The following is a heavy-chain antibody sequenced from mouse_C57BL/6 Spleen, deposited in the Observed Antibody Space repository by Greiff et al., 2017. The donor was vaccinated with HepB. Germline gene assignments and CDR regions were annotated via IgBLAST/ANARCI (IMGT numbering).Heavy chain of an antibody. D-gene: IGHD1-1*01. CDR3: ARDGSSYGFAY. J-gene: IGHJ3*01. V-gene: IGHV2-2*01. CDR1: GFSLTSYG. CDR2: IWSGGST. Sequence: VQLVESGPGLVQPSQSLSITCTVSGFSLTSYGVHWVRQSPGKGLEWLGVIWSGGSTDYNAAFISRLSISKDNSKSQVFFKMNSLQADDTAIYYCARDGSSYGFAYWGQGTLVTVSA.